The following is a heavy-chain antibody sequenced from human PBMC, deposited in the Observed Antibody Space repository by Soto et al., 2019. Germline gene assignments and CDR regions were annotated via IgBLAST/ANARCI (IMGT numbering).Heavy chain of an antibody. J-gene: IGHJ1*01. V-gene: IGHV3-48*02. CDR2: ISSSSSTI. D-gene: IGHD3-10*01. CDR1: GFTFSSYS. Sequence: GGSLRLSCVASGFTFSSYSMSWVRQAPGKGLEWVSHISSSSSTIYYADSVKGRFTISRDNAKNSLYLQMNSLRDEDTAVYYCARDGSGSYPEYFQHWGQGTLVTVSS. CDR3: ARDGSGSYPEYFQH.